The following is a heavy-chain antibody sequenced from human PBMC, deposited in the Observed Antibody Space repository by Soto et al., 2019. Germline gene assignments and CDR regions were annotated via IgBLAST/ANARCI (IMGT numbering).Heavy chain of an antibody. V-gene: IGHV4-28*01. J-gene: IGHJ4*02. Sequence: PSETLSLTCGVSGYSISSGDWWVCIWRPPGKGREWSGYIHHSRVNYSNPPLKRRRATTVDTAKNQVSLKLSSVTAVDMAVYYCATKDYGKYYFHFWGQGTMVTVYS. CDR1: GYSISSGDW. D-gene: IGHD4-17*01. CDR2: IHHSRVN. CDR3: ATKDYGKYYFHF.